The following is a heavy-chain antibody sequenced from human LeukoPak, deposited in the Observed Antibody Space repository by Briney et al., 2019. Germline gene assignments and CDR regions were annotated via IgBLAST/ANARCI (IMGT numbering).Heavy chain of an antibody. D-gene: IGHD6-19*01. V-gene: IGHV4-4*07. Sequence: SETLSLTCTVSGCSISSYYWSWIRQPAGKGLEWIGRIYTSGSTNYNPSLKSRVTMSVDTPKNQFSLKLSSVTAADTAVYYCARGLGYSSGWPFDYWGQGTLVTVSS. J-gene: IGHJ4*02. CDR2: IYTSGST. CDR3: ARGLGYSSGWPFDY. CDR1: GCSISSYY.